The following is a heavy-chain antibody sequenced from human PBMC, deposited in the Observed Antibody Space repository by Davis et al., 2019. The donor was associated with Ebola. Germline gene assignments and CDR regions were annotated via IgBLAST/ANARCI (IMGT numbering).Heavy chain of an antibody. J-gene: IGHJ4*02. CDR2: MNPNSGNT. CDR3: ARGSRTTAAGFDY. D-gene: IGHD6-13*01. V-gene: IGHV1-8*02. Sequence: ASVKVSCKASGYTFTSYDISWVRQATGQGLEWMGWMNPNSGNTGYAQKFQGRVTMTRNTSISTAYMGLSSLRSEDTAVYYCARGSRTTAAGFDYWGQGTLVTVSS. CDR1: GYTFTSYD.